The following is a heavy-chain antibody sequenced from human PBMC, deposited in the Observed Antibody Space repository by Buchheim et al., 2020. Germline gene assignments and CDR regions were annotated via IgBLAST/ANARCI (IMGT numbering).Heavy chain of an antibody. CDR3: ATEDRFDF. CDR2: IKSRADGGAT. CDR1: GFSFTKTW. J-gene: IGHJ4*01. V-gene: IGHV3-15*01. Sequence: EVQLLESGGGLVKPGGSLRLSCVGSGFSFTKTWMGWLRQTPGKRLEWIARIKSRADGGATDYSALVQGRFTIPRDDSANTLLLKLNSLKVEDTAVYFCATEDRFDFWGHGTL.